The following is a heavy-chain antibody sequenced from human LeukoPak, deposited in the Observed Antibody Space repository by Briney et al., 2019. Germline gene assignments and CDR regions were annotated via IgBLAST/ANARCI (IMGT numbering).Heavy chain of an antibody. Sequence: SETLSLTCAVYGGSFSGYYWSWIRQPPGKGLEWIGEINHSGSTNYNPSLKSRVTISVDTSKNQFSLKLSSVTAADTAVYYCARGPVLGYSYGFHFDYWGQGTLVTVSS. CDR3: ARGPVLGYSYGFHFDY. CDR2: INHSGST. V-gene: IGHV4-34*01. J-gene: IGHJ4*02. CDR1: GGSFSGYY. D-gene: IGHD5-18*01.